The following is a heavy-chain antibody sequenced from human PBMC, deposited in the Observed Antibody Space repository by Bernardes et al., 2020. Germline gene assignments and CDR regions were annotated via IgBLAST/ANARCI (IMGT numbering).Heavy chain of an antibody. J-gene: IGHJ4*02. CDR2: IYHSGST. CDR3: ARLSLGGGTYFDY. D-gene: IGHD3-16*01. CDR1: GGSIRSSNW. V-gene: IGHV4-4*02. Sequence: SESLPLTCAVSGGSIRSSNWWSCVRQPPGKGLEWIGEIYHSGSTNYNPSLKSRVTISVDKSKNQFSLKLSSVTAADAAVYYCARLSLGGGTYFDYWGQGTLVTVSS.